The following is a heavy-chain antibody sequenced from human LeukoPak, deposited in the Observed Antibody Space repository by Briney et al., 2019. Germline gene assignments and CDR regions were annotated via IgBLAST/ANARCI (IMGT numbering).Heavy chain of an antibody. Sequence: GGSLRLSCAASRFTFSIYGMHWVRQAPGKGLEWVTFIQYDGSNKYYADSVKGRFTISRDNSRNTVHLQMNSLRGEDTAVYYCARDRTAYSYGTFFGYWGQGTLVTVSS. CDR1: RFTFSIYG. D-gene: IGHD5-18*01. CDR2: IQYDGSNK. V-gene: IGHV3-30*02. J-gene: IGHJ4*02. CDR3: ARDRTAYSYGTFFGY.